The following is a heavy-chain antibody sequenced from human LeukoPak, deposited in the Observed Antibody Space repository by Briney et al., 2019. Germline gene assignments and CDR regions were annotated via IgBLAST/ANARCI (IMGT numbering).Heavy chain of an antibody. CDR2: ISTSGTTI. CDR3: TRGGRYYYMDV. CDR1: GLGFSSYE. J-gene: IGHJ6*03. D-gene: IGHD2-15*01. Sequence: GGSLRLSCAASGLGFSSYEMNWVRQAPGKGLEWVSYISTSGTTIYYADFVKGRFTISRDNVENSLYLHLNSLRAEDTAVYYCTRGGRYYYMDVWGKGTAVTISS. V-gene: IGHV3-48*03.